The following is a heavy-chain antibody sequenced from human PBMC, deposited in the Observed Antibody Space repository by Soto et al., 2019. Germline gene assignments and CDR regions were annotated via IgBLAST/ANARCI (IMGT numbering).Heavy chain of an antibody. J-gene: IGHJ6*02. D-gene: IGHD3-10*02. CDR2: INPSGGST. Sequence: ASVKVSCKASGYTFTSYYMHWVRQAPGQGLEWMGIINPSGGSTSYAQKFQGRVTMTRDTSTSTVYMELSSLRSEDTAVYYCATGQRQVFGGPPEGADYYYYGMDVWGQGTTVTVSS. CDR1: GYTFTSYY. V-gene: IGHV1-46*01. CDR3: ATGQRQVFGGPPEGADYYYYGMDV.